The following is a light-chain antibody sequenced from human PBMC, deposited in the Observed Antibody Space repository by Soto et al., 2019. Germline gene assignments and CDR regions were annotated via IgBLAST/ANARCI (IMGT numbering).Light chain of an antibody. V-gene: IGKV3-20*01. Sequence: EIVLTQSPGTLSLSPGERATLSCRASQSVSSSYLAWYQQKPGQAPRLLIYGACSRATGIPDRFSGSGSGTDFTLTISRLEPEDFAVYYCQQYGSSLTWTFGQGTKVEI. CDR3: QQYGSSLTWT. CDR2: GAC. J-gene: IGKJ1*01. CDR1: QSVSSSY.